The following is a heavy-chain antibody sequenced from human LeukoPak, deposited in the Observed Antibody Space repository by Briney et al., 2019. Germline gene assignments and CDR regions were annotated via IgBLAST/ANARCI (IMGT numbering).Heavy chain of an antibody. CDR1: GGSISSGSYY. CDR3: ARATYSGSYSPFDY. CDR2: IYTSGST. J-gene: IGHJ4*02. D-gene: IGHD1-26*01. Sequence: PSETLSLTCTVSGGSISSGSYYWSWIRQPAGKGLEWIGRIYTSGSTNYNPSLKSRVTISVDPSKNQYPLKLSSVPAADTAVYYCARATYSGSYSPFDYWGQGTLVTVSS. V-gene: IGHV4-61*02.